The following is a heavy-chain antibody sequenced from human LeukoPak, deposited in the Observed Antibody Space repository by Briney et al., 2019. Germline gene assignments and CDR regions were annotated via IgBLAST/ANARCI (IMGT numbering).Heavy chain of an antibody. D-gene: IGHD4-23*01. J-gene: IGHJ6*02. Sequence: SETLSLTCTVSGGSISSSSYSWGWIRQPPGKGLEWIGSIYYSGSTYYNPSLKSRVTISVDTSKNQFSLKLSSVTAADTAVYYCARQVTYYYYGMDVWGPGTTVTVSS. CDR1: GGSISSSSYS. CDR2: IYYSGST. CDR3: ARQVTYYYYGMDV. V-gene: IGHV4-39*01.